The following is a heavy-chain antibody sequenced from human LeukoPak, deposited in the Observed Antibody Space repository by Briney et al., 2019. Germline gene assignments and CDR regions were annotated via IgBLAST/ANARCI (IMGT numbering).Heavy chain of an antibody. J-gene: IGHJ6*03. V-gene: IGHV3-21*01. CDR2: ISSISSYI. CDR1: GFAFSSYS. Sequence: GGSLRLSCAASGFAFSSYSMNWVRQAPGKGLEWVSSISSISSYIYYADSVKGRFTISRDNAKNSLYLQMNSLRAEDTAVYYCARYCSSTSCSSYYYYYMDVWGKGTTVTVSS. D-gene: IGHD2-2*01. CDR3: ARYCSSTSCSSYYYYYMDV.